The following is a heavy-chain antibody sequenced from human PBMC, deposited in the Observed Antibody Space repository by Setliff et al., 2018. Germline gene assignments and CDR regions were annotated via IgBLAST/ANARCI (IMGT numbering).Heavy chain of an antibody. D-gene: IGHD2-15*01. V-gene: IGHV4-38-2*01. CDR2: IYHDGRA. CDR1: GLSISGEYY. J-gene: IGHJ4*02. CDR3: MRQVGGGLWYFDY. Sequence: SETLSLTCAVSGLSISGEYYWGWIRQPPGGGPEWIGIIYHDGRAYYSTSLKSRVNLSLDMSKTQFSLHLNSVTAADTAVYYCMRQVGGGLWYFDYWGQGILVTSPQ.